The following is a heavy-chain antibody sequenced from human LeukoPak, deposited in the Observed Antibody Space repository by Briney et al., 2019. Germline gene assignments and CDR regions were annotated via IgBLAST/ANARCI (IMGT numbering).Heavy chain of an antibody. J-gene: IGHJ4*02. V-gene: IGHV1-2*02. CDR3: ARESELQLRLIDY. D-gene: IGHD1-26*01. Sequence: ASVKVSCKASGYTFTGYYMHWVRQAPGQGLEWMGWINPNSGGTNYAQKFQGRVTMTRDTSISTAYMELSRLRSDDTAVYYCARESELQLRLIDYWGQGTLVTVSS. CDR1: GYTFTGYY. CDR2: INPNSGGT.